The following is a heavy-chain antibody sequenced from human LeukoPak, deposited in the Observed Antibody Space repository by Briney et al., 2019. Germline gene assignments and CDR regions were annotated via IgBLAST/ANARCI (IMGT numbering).Heavy chain of an antibody. CDR1: GFTFSSYS. J-gene: IGHJ4*02. D-gene: IGHD3-10*01. Sequence: GGSLRPSCAASGFTFSSYSMNWVRQAPGKGPGWVSYISSSSSTIYYADSVNGRFTISRDNAKNSLSLQMNSLRDEDTAVYYCARGFGVRGIYFDYWGQGTLVTVSS. CDR3: ARGFGVRGIYFDY. V-gene: IGHV3-48*02. CDR2: ISSSSSTI.